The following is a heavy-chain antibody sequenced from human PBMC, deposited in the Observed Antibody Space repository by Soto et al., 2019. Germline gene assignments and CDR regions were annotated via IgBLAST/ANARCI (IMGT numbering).Heavy chain of an antibody. V-gene: IGHV3-23*01. J-gene: IGHJ4*02. CDR2: ISGSGGST. Sequence: PGGSLRLSCAASGFTFSIYAMSWFRQAPGKGLEWVSAISGSGGSTYYADSVKGRFTISRDNSKNTLYLQMNSLRAEDTAVYYCAPFWSGYYTDYWGQGTLVTVSS. CDR1: GFTFSIYA. D-gene: IGHD3-3*01. CDR3: APFWSGYYTDY.